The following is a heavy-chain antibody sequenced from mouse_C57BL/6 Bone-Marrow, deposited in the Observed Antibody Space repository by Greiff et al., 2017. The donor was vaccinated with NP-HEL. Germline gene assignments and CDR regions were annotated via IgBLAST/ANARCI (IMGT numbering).Heavy chain of an antibody. Sequence: EVQLQQSGPELVKPGASVKISCKASGYTFTDYYMNWVKQSHGKSLEWIGDINPNNGGTSYNQKFKGKATLTVAKSSSTAYMELRSLTSEDSAVYYCARSITGTLWYAMDYWGQGTSVTVAS. D-gene: IGHD4-1*01. CDR3: ARSITGTLWYAMDY. CDR1: GYTFTDYY. V-gene: IGHV1-26*01. CDR2: INPNNGGT. J-gene: IGHJ4*01.